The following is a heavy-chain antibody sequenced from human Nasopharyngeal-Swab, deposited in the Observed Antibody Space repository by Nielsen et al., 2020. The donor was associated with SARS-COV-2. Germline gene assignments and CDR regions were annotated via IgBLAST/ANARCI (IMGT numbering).Heavy chain of an antibody. V-gene: IGHV4-61*01. CDR1: GGSVSSGSYY. CDR3: ATEPSMVRGPFDP. CDR2: IYYSGST. D-gene: IGHD3-10*01. J-gene: IGHJ5*02. Sequence: SENRSLTCTVSGGSVSSGSYYWSWIQKLPGKGLEWIGYIYYSGSTNYNPSLKWRVTISVDTTKNQFSLKLSSVPAADTAVYYCATEPSMVRGPFDPWGQGTLVTVSS.